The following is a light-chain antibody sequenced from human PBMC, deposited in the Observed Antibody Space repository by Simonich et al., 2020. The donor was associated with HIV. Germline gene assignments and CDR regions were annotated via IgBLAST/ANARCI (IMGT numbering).Light chain of an antibody. Sequence: DIQMTQSPSSLSASVGDRVTITCRASQSISSYLNWYQQKPGKAPKPLIYAASSLQSGVPSRFSGSGSGTEFTLTISSLQPDDFATYYCQQYNTYPRTFGQGTKVEI. CDR2: AAS. J-gene: IGKJ1*01. CDR3: QQYNTYPRT. V-gene: IGKV1-39*01. CDR1: QSISSY.